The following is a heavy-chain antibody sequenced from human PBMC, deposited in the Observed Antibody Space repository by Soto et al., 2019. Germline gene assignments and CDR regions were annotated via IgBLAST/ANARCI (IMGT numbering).Heavy chain of an antibody. D-gene: IGHD1-26*01. CDR2: ISSDDRT. CDR3: AKDQWELLH. Sequence: GGSLRLSCAASGFTFSTSAMSWVRQAPGKGLEWVSSISSDDRTYYTDSVKGRFTISRDSSKNTLYLQMNSLRAEDTAVYYCAKDQWELLHWGQGTLVTVSS. CDR1: GFTFSTSA. J-gene: IGHJ4*02. V-gene: IGHV3-23*01.